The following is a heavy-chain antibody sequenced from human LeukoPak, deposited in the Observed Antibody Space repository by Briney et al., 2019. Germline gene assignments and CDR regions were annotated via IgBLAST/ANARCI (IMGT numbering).Heavy chain of an antibody. V-gene: IGHV3-48*01. CDR2: ISSSSSAI. CDR1: GFTFRSYA. Sequence: HPGGSLRLSCAGSGFTFRSYAMSWVRQAPGKGLEWISYISSSSSAIYYADSVKGRFTISRDNSKNTLYLQMNSLRAEDTAVYYCARDLSWGYYDSTPTPGYWGQGTLVTVSS. CDR3: ARDLSWGYYDSTPTPGY. J-gene: IGHJ4*02. D-gene: IGHD3-22*01.